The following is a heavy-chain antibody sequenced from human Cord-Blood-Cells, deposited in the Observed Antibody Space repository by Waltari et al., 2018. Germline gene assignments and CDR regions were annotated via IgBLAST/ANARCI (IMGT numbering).Heavy chain of an antibody. Sequence: QVQLVQSGAEVKKPGASVKVSCKASGYTFTGYYMHWVRQAPGHGLEWRGWINPNSGGTNYAQKFQSRVTMTRDTSISTAYMELSRLRSDDTAVYYCAREGSIYGSGSYDYWGQGTLVTVSS. D-gene: IGHD3-10*01. J-gene: IGHJ4*02. CDR3: AREGSIYGSGSYDY. CDR1: GYTFTGYY. CDR2: INPNSGGT. V-gene: IGHV1-2*02.